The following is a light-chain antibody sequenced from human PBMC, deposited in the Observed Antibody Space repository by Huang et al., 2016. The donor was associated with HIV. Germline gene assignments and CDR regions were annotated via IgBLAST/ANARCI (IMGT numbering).Light chain of an antibody. CDR2: DAS. CDR1: QSVSRY. Sequence: EIVLTQSPATLSLSPGERASLSCRASQSVSRYVAWYQHKPGQAPRLLIYDASNRASGIPARFSGSGSGTDFTLTISSLEPEDFAVYYCQQRSNWGGAFGPGTKVEI. V-gene: IGKV3-11*01. J-gene: IGKJ3*01. CDR3: QQRSNWGGA.